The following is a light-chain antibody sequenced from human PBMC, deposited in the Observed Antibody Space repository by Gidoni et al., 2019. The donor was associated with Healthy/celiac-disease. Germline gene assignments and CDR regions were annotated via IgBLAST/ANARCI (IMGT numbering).Light chain of an antibody. Sequence: DIVMTQSPLSLPVTPGEPASISCGSSQSLLHSNGYNYLDWYLQKPGQSPQLLIYLGSNRASGVPDRCSGSGSGTDFTLKISRVEAEDVGVYYCMQALQTPPTFGGGTKVEIK. CDR1: QSLLHSNGYNY. CDR2: LGS. J-gene: IGKJ4*01. V-gene: IGKV2-28*01. CDR3: MQALQTPPT.